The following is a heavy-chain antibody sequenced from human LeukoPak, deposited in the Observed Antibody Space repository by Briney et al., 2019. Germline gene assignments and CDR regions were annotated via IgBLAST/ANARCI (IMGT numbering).Heavy chain of an antibody. CDR2: INPNSGGT. Sequence: ASVKVSCKASGYTFTGYYLHWVRQAPGQGLEWMGWINPNSGGTNYAQKFQGRVTMTRDTSIRTAYMELSRLRCDDTAVYYCARGAVVATLGWFDPWGQGTLVTVSS. J-gene: IGHJ5*02. D-gene: IGHD2-15*01. V-gene: IGHV1-2*02. CDR1: GYTFTGYY. CDR3: ARGAVVATLGWFDP.